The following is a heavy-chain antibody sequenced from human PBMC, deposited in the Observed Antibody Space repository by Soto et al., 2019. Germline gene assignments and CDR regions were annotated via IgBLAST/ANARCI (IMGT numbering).Heavy chain of an antibody. D-gene: IGHD4-17*01. Sequence: SETLSLTCTVSGGSISSSSYYWGWIRQPPGKGLEWIGYIYYSGSTNYNPSLKSRVTISVDTSKNQFSLKLTSVTAADTAVYYCARRPWADYGGVFEPWGQGTLVTVSS. CDR1: GGSISSSSYY. V-gene: IGHV4-61*05. J-gene: IGHJ5*02. CDR2: IYYSGST. CDR3: ARRPWADYGGVFEP.